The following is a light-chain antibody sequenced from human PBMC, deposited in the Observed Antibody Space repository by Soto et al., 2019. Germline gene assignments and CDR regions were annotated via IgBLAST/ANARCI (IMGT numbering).Light chain of an antibody. Sequence: DIEMTQSPSSLSASEGDRVTITCRASQSINSYLNWYQQRPGKAPQLLIFDASSLPTGVPSRFSGSGSETDFSLTITNLQPEDFATYFCQQSYSPPFTFGPGTTVDVK. V-gene: IGKV1-39*01. J-gene: IGKJ3*01. CDR1: QSINSY. CDR2: DAS. CDR3: QQSYSPPFT.